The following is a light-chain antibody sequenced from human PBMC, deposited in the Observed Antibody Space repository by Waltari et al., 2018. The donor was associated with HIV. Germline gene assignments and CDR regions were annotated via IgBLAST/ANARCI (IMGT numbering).Light chain of an antibody. CDR3: QQTYEIVVT. J-gene: IGKJ4*02. CDR2: AAS. CDR1: HHFTTS. Sequence: DIQLTRSPSSLSASVGDRVTITCQASHHFTTSLNCYQQTPGNAPTLRFFAASLLHSGVPSRFTASGSGTDFTLTINSLQPADLATYVCQQTYEIVVTSGGGTMVDIK. V-gene: IGKV1-39*01.